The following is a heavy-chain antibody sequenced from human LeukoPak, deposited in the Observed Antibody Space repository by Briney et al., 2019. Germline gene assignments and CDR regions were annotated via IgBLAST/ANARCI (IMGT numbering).Heavy chain of an antibody. J-gene: IGHJ4*02. CDR3: ARGRVRSVAAARDYFDY. D-gene: IGHD6-13*01. Sequence: ASVKVSCKASGYTFTISGISWVRQAPGPGLERMGWISAYNGNTNYAQKLQGRVTMTTDTSTSTAYMELRSLRSDDTAVYYCARGRVRSVAAARDYFDYWGQGTLVTVSS. V-gene: IGHV1-18*01. CDR2: ISAYNGNT. CDR1: GYTFTISG.